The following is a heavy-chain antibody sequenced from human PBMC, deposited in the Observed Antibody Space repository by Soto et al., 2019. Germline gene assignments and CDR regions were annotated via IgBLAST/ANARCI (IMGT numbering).Heavy chain of an antibody. V-gene: IGHV1-69*01. CDR2: IIPIFGTA. CDR1: GGTFSSYA. Sequence: QVQLVQSGAEVKKPGSSVKVSCKASGGTFSSYAISWVRQAPGQGLEWMGGIIPIFGTANYAQKFQGRVTITADESTSTAYKELSSLRSEDTAVYYCAREGADYYDSSGYGVGYFDYWGQGTLVTVSS. J-gene: IGHJ4*02. D-gene: IGHD3-22*01. CDR3: AREGADYYDSSGYGVGYFDY.